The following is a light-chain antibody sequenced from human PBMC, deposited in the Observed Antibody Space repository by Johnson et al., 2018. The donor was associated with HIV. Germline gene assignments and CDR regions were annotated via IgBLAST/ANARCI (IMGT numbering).Light chain of an antibody. Sequence: QPVLTQPPSVSAAPGQTVNISCSGNVSNIESYFVSWYQQLPGAAPTLLIYEDNKRPSGIPDRFSGSKSGATATLGITGLQPGDEADYYCGTWDSSLRAGFFGTGTKVTVL. CDR1: VSNIESYF. J-gene: IGLJ1*01. CDR3: GTWDSSLRAGF. CDR2: EDN. V-gene: IGLV1-51*02.